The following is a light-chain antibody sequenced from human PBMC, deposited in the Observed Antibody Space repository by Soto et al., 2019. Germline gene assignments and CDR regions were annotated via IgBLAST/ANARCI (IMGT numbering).Light chain of an antibody. V-gene: IGKV3-20*01. CDR3: HQYGSSPYR. J-gene: IGKJ2*03. CDR2: GAS. Sequence: EIVLTQSPGTLSLSPGERATLSCRASQSVSSSYLAWYQQKPGQAPRLLINGASSRATGVPDRISGSGSGTDFTLTISRREPEDFAVYYCHQYGSSPYRFGQGTKLEIK. CDR1: QSVSSSY.